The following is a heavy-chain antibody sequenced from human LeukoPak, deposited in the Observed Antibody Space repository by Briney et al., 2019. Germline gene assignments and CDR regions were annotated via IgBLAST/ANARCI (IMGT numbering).Heavy chain of an antibody. D-gene: IGHD5-12*01. CDR3: VRDGGVSGYDLLDY. J-gene: IGHJ4*02. CDR2: INQDGSEE. CDR1: GFTFSNYW. V-gene: IGHV3-7*01. Sequence: GGSLRLSCAASGFTFSNYWLTWVRQAPGKGLEWVAHINQDGSEEHYMDSVKARFTISRDNAKNSLSLQMNSLRAEDTAVYYCVRDGGVSGYDLLDYWGQGTLVTVSS.